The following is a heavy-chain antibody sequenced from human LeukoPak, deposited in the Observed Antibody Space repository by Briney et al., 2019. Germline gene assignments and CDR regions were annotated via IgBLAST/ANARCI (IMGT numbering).Heavy chain of an antibody. V-gene: IGHV3-33*01. CDR1: GFPFSSFG. CDR3: ARAFTSTGYYYVEY. CDR2: IWHDRNNK. Sequence: VQRGGSLTLSCAASGFPFSSFGMHGVRQAPGKGREWVGVIWHDRNNKYYADSVKGRFTISRDNSKNTLYLQMNSLRAEDTAVYYCARAFTSTGYYYVEYWGQGTLVTVSS. D-gene: IGHD3-22*01. J-gene: IGHJ4*02.